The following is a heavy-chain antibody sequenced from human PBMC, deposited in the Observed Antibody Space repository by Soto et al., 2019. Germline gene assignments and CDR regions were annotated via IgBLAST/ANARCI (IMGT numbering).Heavy chain of an antibody. V-gene: IGHV3-23*01. D-gene: IGHD3-9*01. CDR1: GFTFRNYA. CDR2: ITGTGSST. Sequence: LLESGGGLVQPGESLKLSCTVSGFTFRNYAMSWVRQVPGKGLEWVAGITGTGSSTSYSDSVRGRFTISRDNSKNTLYLLMNSLRAEHTAVYWCEKTPNSRLLNSWGQGALVTVSS. J-gene: IGHJ4*02. CDR3: EKTPNSRLLNS.